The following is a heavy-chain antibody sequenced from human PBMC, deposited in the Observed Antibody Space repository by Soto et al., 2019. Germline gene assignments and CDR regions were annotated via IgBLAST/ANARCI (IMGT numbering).Heavy chain of an antibody. Sequence: ETLSLTCTVSGGSITGYYWSWIRQPPGKGLEWIGYIHNSGSTSYNPSLQSRVTISADVSKNQFSLDLRSVTAADTAVYYCARRWSGTDYWGHGTLVTVSS. J-gene: IGHJ4*01. D-gene: IGHD3-10*01. CDR1: GGSITGYY. CDR2: IHNSGST. CDR3: ARRWSGTDY. V-gene: IGHV4-59*01.